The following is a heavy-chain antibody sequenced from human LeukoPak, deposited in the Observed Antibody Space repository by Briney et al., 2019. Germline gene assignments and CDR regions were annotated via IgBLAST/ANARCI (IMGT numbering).Heavy chain of an antibody. CDR1: GFTFSSYW. V-gene: IGHV3-74*01. CDR3: ARGHYDFWSGASWGIDYGMDV. Sequence: PGTSLRLSCATSGFTFSSYWMHWVRQAPGKGLVRVSRINSDGSSTSYADSVKGRFTISRDNAKNTLYLQMNSLRAEDTAVYYCARGHYDFWSGASWGIDYGMDVWGQGTTVTVSS. CDR2: INSDGSST. D-gene: IGHD3-3*01. J-gene: IGHJ6*02.